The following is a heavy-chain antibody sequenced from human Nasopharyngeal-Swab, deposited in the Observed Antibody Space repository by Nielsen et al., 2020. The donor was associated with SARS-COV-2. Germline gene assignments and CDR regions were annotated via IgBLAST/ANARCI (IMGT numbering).Heavy chain of an antibody. V-gene: IGHV3-9*01. D-gene: IGHD3-10*01. CDR2: ISWNSGSI. Sequence: GGSLRLSCVASGFTFSSYNMHWVRQAPGKGLEWVSGISWNSGSIGYADSVKGRFTISRDNAKNSLYLQMNSLRAEDTALYYCAKDTGHYYGSGLHDAFDIWGQGTMVTVSS. CDR1: GFTFSSYN. J-gene: IGHJ3*02. CDR3: AKDTGHYYGSGLHDAFDI.